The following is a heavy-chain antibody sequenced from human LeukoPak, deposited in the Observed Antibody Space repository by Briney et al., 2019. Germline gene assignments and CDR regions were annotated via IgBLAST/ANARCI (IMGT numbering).Heavy chain of an antibody. CDR1: GYTYTKSW. D-gene: IGHD2-2*02. Sequence: GESLKISCKGSGYTYTKSWIAWVRQMPGKGLELMGIINPLDSETRYSPPFQGQVTISVDKSISTAYLQWNSLKASDTAMYYYARQGCTTTSCHTIDYWGQGTLVTVYS. V-gene: IGHV5-51*01. CDR2: INPLDSET. CDR3: ARQGCTTTSCHTIDY. J-gene: IGHJ4*02.